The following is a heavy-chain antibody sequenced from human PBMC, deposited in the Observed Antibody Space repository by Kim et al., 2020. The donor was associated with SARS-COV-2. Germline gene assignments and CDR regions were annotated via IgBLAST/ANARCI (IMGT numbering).Heavy chain of an antibody. J-gene: IGHJ6*02. CDR3: ARVAGGMDV. CDR1: GYTFTSFA. V-gene: IGHV7-4-1*02. CDR2: INTNTGNP. Sequence: ASVKVSCKASGYTFTSFAMNWVRQAPGQGLEWMAWINTNTGNPKYAQGFAGRFVFSLDTSVSTAYLEIRSLKAEDTAVYYCARVAGGMDVWGQGTTGTVS.